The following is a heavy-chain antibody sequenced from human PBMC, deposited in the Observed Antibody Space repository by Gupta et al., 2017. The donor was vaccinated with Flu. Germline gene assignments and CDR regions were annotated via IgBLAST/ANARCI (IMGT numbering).Heavy chain of an antibody. D-gene: IGHD4-17*01. Sequence: QVLLVDSGGGVVQPGTSLRLSCAASGFTFSNYGMHWVRQAPGKGLEWVAVIWNDGTKTYYADSVKGRFTISRDNSTLYLQMNSLRADDTAVFFCARSNYGDYEGHDAFDIRGQGTMVTVSS. CDR3: ARSNYGDYEGHDAFDI. CDR1: GFTFSNYG. J-gene: IGHJ3*02. CDR2: IWNDGTKT. V-gene: IGHV3-33*01.